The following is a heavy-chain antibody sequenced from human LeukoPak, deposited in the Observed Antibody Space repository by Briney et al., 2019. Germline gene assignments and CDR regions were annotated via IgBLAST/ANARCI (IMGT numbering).Heavy chain of an antibody. CDR2: IKQDGSEK. Sequence: PGGSLRLSCAASGFTFSSYWMSWVRQAPGKGLEWVANIKQDGSEKYYVDSVKGRFTISRDNAKNSLYLQMNSLRAEDTAVYYCARETTYYYDSSGYYEDYWGQGTLVTVSS. J-gene: IGHJ4*02. CDR1: GFTFSSYW. D-gene: IGHD3-22*01. CDR3: ARETTYYYDSSGYYEDY. V-gene: IGHV3-7*01.